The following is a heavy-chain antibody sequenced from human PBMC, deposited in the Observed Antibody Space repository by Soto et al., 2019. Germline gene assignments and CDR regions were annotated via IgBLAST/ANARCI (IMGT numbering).Heavy chain of an antibody. V-gene: IGHV3-30*18. D-gene: IGHD6-13*01. CDR3: AKDGFHSSSWYYYYYGMEV. CDR2: ISYDGSNK. J-gene: IGHJ6*02. Sequence: QVQLVESGGGVVQPGRSLRLSCAASGFTFSSYGMHWVRQAPGKGLEWVAVISYDGSNKYYADSVKGRFTISRDNSKNTLYLQMNSLRAEDTAVYYCAKDGFHSSSWYYYYYGMEVWGQGTTVTVSS. CDR1: GFTFSSYG.